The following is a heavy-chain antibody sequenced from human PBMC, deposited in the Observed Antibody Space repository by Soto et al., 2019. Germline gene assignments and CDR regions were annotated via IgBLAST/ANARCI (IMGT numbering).Heavy chain of an antibody. D-gene: IGHD5-12*01. Sequence: SETLSLTCTVSGDSLSSLSFNWIRQSPGKGLEWMASIYFSGATNYNPSLSSRAAVSIDTSKKQFSLNLSSVTAADSAVYFCAAGYSGYDREFAHWGQGIPDPVSS. J-gene: IGHJ4*02. CDR3: AAGYSGYDREFAH. V-gene: IGHV4-59*03. CDR1: GDSLSSLS. CDR2: IYFSGAT.